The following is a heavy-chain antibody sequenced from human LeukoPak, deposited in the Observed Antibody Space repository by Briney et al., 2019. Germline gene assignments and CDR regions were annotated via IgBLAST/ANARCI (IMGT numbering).Heavy chain of an antibody. CDR3: ARHGGFSYGFLNDAFDI. Sequence: SETLSLTCAVSGGSISSNWWSWVRQPPGKGLEWIGEIYHSGSTNYNPSLKSRVTISLDKSKNQFSLNLSSVTAADTAVYYCARHGGFSYGFLNDAFDIWGQGTMVTVSS. CDR1: GGSISSNW. D-gene: IGHD5-18*01. J-gene: IGHJ3*02. CDR2: IYHSGST. V-gene: IGHV4-4*02.